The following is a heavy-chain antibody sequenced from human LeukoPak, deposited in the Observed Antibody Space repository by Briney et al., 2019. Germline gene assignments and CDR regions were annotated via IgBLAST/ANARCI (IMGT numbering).Heavy chain of an antibody. J-gene: IGHJ1*01. Sequence: SGPTLVNTTQTLTLTCTFSGFSLSRNTVGVGWIRQPPGRALEWIASIYWNDNKSYRASLRDRVTITKDTSKNQVVHTMTNMDPVDTATYYCAHRGVVREKYFLHWGQGTLVTVS. CDR1: GFSLSRNTVG. CDR2: IYWNDNK. V-gene: IGHV2-5*01. D-gene: IGHD3-10*01. CDR3: AHRGVVREKYFLH.